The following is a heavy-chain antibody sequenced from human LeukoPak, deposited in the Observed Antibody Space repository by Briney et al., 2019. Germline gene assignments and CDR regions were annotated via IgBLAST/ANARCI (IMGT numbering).Heavy chain of an antibody. CDR3: AKDRGGNSGFDY. CDR2: IYSGGST. CDR1: GFTVSSNY. Sequence: GGSLRLSCAASGFTVSSNYMSWVRQAPGKGLEWVSVIYSGGSTYYADSVKGRFTISRDNSKNTLYLQMNSLRAEDTAVYYCAKDRGGNSGFDYWGQGTLVTVSS. V-gene: IGHV3-53*01. J-gene: IGHJ4*02. D-gene: IGHD4-23*01.